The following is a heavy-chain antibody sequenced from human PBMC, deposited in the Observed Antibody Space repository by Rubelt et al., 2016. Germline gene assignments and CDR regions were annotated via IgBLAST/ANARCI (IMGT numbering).Heavy chain of an antibody. V-gene: IGHV3-15*01. Sequence: EVQLVESGGGLVKPGGSLRLSCAASGFTFSNAWMSWVRQAPGKGLEWVGRIKSKTDGGTTDYAAPVKGRFTISRDESKNTLYLQMNSLKIEDTAVYYCTAPQYCSGGSCYGGYNWFDPWGQGTLVTVSS. CDR1: GFTFSNAW. J-gene: IGHJ5*02. CDR2: IKSKTDGGTT. D-gene: IGHD2-15*01. CDR3: TAPQYCSGGSCYGGYNWFDP.